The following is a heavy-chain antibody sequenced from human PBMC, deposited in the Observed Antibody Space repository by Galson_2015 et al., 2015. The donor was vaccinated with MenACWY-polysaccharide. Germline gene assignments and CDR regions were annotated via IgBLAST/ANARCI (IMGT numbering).Heavy chain of an antibody. CDR3: AKVGPRSSWTMGIDA. J-gene: IGHJ6*04. Sequence: SLRLSCAASGFSFSANGMSWVRQAPGRGLEWVSGSGSGGGLYYADSVKGRFTVSRDNSKNTLYLQMNNLRAEDTAVYYCAKVGPRSSWTMGIDAWGKGATVTVSS. CDR1: GFSFSANG. D-gene: IGHD6-13*01. V-gene: IGHV3-23*01. CDR2: SGSGGGL.